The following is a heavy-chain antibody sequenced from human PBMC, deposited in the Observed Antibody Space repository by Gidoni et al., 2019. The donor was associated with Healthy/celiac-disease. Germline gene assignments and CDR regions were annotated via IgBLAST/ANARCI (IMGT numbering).Heavy chain of an antibody. V-gene: IGHV3-23*01. CDR1: GFTFSSYA. D-gene: IGHD6-6*01. CDR3: AKNIAARPNAFDI. J-gene: IGHJ3*02. CDR2: IRGSGGST. Sequence: EVQLLESGGGLVQPGGSLRLSCAASGFTFSSYAMSWVRQAPGKGLGWVSAIRGSGGSTYYADSVKGRFTISRDNSKNTLYLQMNSLRAEDTAVYYCAKNIAARPNAFDIWGQGTMVTVSS.